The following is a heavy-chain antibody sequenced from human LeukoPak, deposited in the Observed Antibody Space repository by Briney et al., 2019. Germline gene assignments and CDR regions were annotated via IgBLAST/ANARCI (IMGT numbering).Heavy chain of an antibody. V-gene: IGHV4-30-4*01. Sequence: PSETLSLTCTVSGGSICSGDYYWSWIRQPPGKGLEWIGYIYYSGSTYYNPSLKSRVTISVDTSKNQFSLKLSSVTAADTAVYYCARDFRDGSGQGYYYYGMDVWGQGTTVTVSS. CDR3: ARDFRDGSGQGYYYYGMDV. CDR2: IYYSGST. D-gene: IGHD3-22*01. J-gene: IGHJ6*02. CDR1: GGSICSGDYY.